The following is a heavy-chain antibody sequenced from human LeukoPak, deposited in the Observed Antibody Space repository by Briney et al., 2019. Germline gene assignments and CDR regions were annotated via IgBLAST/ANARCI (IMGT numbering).Heavy chain of an antibody. V-gene: IGHV3-48*02. D-gene: IGHD3-22*01. CDR1: GFSFSTFN. Sequence: GGSLRLSCAASGFSFSTFNMNWVRQAPGKGLEWVSYIRSDSSLAWYADSVKGRFTISRDNAKNSLYVQMNSLRDEDTAVYYCAKDLGGGIGYYDKEPYNWFDPWGQGTLVTVSS. CDR3: AKDLGGGIGYYDKEPYNWFDP. CDR2: IRSDSSLA. J-gene: IGHJ5*02.